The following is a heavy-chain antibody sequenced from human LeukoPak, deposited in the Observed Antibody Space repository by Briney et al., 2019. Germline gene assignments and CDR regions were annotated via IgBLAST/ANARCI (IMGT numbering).Heavy chain of an antibody. Sequence: SETLSLTCAVYGGSFSGYYWSWIRQPPGKGLEWIGEISHSGSTNYNPSLKSRVTISVDTSKNQFSLKLSSVTAADTAVYYCARDNKKRRRVVPAAEFSRRIGLDYWGQGTLVTVSS. CDR3: ARDNKKRRRVVPAAEFSRRIGLDY. CDR2: ISHSGST. V-gene: IGHV4-34*01. D-gene: IGHD2-2*01. CDR1: GGSFSGYY. J-gene: IGHJ4*02.